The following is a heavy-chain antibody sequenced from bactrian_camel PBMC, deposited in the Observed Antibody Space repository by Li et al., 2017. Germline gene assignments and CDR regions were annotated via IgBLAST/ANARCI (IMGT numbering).Heavy chain of an antibody. V-gene: IGHV3S59*01. Sequence: DVQLVESGGGSVQAGGSLRLSCAASGYTVSRLCMGWFRQAPGEEREFVARISVVGTTDTADSVKGRFTISRGNADNTLYLQMSNLKPEDSAMYYCAAAHLIVFDARGPGCTAVGGALDGEGTDFGYWGQGTQVTVS. CDR1: GYTVSRLC. D-gene: IGHD3*01. CDR2: ISVVGTT. J-gene: IGHJ6*01. CDR3: AAAHLIVFDARGPGCTAVGGALDGEGTDFGY.